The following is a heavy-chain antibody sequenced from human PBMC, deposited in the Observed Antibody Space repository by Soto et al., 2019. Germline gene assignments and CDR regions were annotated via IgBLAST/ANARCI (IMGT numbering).Heavy chain of an antibody. V-gene: IGHV1-69*13. CDR3: ARPPDAVAGTCSSYYYYGMDV. J-gene: IGHJ6*02. Sequence: SVKVSCKASGGTFSSYSISWVRQAPGQGLEWMGGIIPIFGTANYAQKFQGRVTITADESTSTAYMELSSLRSEDTAVYYCARPPDAVAGTCSSYYYYGMDVWGQGTTVTVSS. CDR1: GGTFSSYS. CDR2: IIPIFGTA. D-gene: IGHD1-7*01.